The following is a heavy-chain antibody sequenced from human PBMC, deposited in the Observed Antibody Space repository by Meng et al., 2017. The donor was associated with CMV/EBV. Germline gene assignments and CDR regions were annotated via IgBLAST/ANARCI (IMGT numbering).Heavy chain of an antibody. J-gene: IGHJ4*02. D-gene: IGHD6-6*01. Sequence: GESLKISCAASGFTFSSYEMNWVRQAPGKGLEWVSYISSSGSTIYYTDSVKGRFTISRDNSKNTLYLQMNSLRAEYTAVYYCATDSPISRWSQLVFDYWGQGTLVTVSS. V-gene: IGHV3-48*03. CDR3: ATDSPISRWSQLVFDY. CDR1: GFTFSSYE. CDR2: ISSSGSTI.